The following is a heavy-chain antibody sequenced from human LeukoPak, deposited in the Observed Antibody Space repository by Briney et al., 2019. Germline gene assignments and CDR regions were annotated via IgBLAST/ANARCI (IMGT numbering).Heavy chain of an antibody. CDR2: IKQDGSEK. V-gene: IGHV3-7*01. CDR1: GFTFSSYW. J-gene: IGHJ3*02. D-gene: IGHD2-2*02. Sequence: PGGSLRLSCAASGFTFSSYWMTCVRQAPGKGLEWVANIKQDGSEKYYVDSVKGRFTISRDSANNSLYLQLNSLRAEDTAVYYCARERGGFCSGTSCYKAFDIWGQGTMVTVSS. CDR3: ARERGGFCSGTSCYKAFDI.